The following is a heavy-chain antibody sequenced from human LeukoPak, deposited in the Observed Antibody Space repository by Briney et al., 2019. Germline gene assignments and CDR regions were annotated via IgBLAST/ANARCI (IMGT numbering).Heavy chain of an antibody. CDR2: ISGSGGST. J-gene: IGHJ4*02. CDR1: GFTFSSYA. Sequence: GGSLRLSCAASGFTFSSYAMSWVRQAPGKGLEWVSAISGSGGSTYYADSVKGRFTISRDNAKNSLYLQMNSLRAEDTAVYYCALGVPAADGPDYWGQGTLVTVSS. D-gene: IGHD2-2*01. V-gene: IGHV3-23*01. CDR3: ALGVPAADGPDY.